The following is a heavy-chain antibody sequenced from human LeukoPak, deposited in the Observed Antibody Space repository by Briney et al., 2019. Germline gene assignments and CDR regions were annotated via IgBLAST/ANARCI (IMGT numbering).Heavy chain of an antibody. Sequence: ASVKVSCKASGYTFTSYYMHWVRQAPGQGLEWMGIINPSGGSTGYAQKFQGRVTMTRDTSTSTVYMELSSLRSEDTAVYYCARDLRGDTAMVTSDYWGQGTLVTVSS. CDR1: GYTFTSYY. D-gene: IGHD5-18*01. V-gene: IGHV1-46*01. CDR3: ARDLRGDTAMVTSDY. J-gene: IGHJ4*02. CDR2: INPSGGST.